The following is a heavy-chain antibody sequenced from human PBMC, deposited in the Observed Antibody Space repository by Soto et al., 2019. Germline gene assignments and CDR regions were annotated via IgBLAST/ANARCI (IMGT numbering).Heavy chain of an antibody. CDR1: GYTFSGYY. CDR2: INPNSGGT. D-gene: IGHD2-2*02. Sequence: ASVKVSCKASGYTFSGYYIHWLRQAPGQGLEWMGWINPNSGGTNYAQKFQGRVTVTRDTPTSTAYMELSRLTSDDTAVYYRARSLTEGYCTITGCYTRPLYGMDVWGQGTTVTVSS. CDR3: ARSLTEGYCTITGCYTRPLYGMDV. J-gene: IGHJ6*02. V-gene: IGHV1-2*02.